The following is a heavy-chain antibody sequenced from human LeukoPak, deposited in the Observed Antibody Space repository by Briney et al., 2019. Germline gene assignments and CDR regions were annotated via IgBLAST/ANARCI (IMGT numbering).Heavy chain of an antibody. J-gene: IGHJ5*02. V-gene: IGHV3-30*04. CDR3: ARSQGYYGSGSYSEGNWFDP. CDR2: ISYDGSNK. CDR1: GFTFSSYA. D-gene: IGHD3-10*01. Sequence: GGSLRLSCAASGFTFSSYAMHWVRQAPGKGLEGGAVISYDGSNKYYADSVKGRFTISRDNSKNTLYLQMNSLRAEDTAVYYCARSQGYYGSGSYSEGNWFDPWGQGTLVTVSS.